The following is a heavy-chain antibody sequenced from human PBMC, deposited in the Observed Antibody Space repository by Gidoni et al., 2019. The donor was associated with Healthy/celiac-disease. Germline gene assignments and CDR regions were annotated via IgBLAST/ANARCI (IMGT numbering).Heavy chain of an antibody. CDR1: GFPFSSYA. V-gene: IGHV3-64D*06. Sequence: EVQLVESGGGLVQPGGSLRLSCSASGFPFSSYAMHWVRQAPGKGLEYVSAISSNGGSTYYADSVKGRFTISRDNSKNTLYLQMSSLRAEDTAVYYCVKGYGDGLGYYYYGMDVWGQGTTVTVSS. J-gene: IGHJ6*02. CDR3: VKGYGDGLGYYYYGMDV. D-gene: IGHD5-18*01. CDR2: ISSNGGST.